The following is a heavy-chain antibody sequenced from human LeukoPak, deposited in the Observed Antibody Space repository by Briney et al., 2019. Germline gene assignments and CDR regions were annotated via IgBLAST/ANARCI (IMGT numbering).Heavy chain of an antibody. CDR2: ISGSGGST. D-gene: IGHD5-12*01. J-gene: IGHJ3*02. CDR3: ANSGVATIMDAFDI. Sequence: PGGSLRLSCAASGFTFNSYAMSWVRQAPGKGLEWVSAISGSGGSTYYADSVKGRFTISRDNSKNTLYLQMDSLRAEDTAVYYCANSGVATIMDAFDIWGQGTMVTVSS. CDR1: GFTFNSYA. V-gene: IGHV3-23*01.